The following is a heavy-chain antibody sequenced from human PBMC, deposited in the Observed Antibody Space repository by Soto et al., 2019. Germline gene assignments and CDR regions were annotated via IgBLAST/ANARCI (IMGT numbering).Heavy chain of an antibody. V-gene: IGHV3-48*03. Sequence: GGSLRLSCAASGFTFSSYEMNWVRQAPGKGLEWVSYISSSGSTIYYADSVKGRFTISRDNAKNSLYLQMNSLRAEDPAVYYCARDLEGAYCTNGVCYDLSYYGRYYYYGMDVWGQGTTVTVSS. D-gene: IGHD2-8*01. CDR3: ARDLEGAYCTNGVCYDLSYYGRYYYYGMDV. CDR1: GFTFSSYE. CDR2: ISSSGSTI. J-gene: IGHJ6*02.